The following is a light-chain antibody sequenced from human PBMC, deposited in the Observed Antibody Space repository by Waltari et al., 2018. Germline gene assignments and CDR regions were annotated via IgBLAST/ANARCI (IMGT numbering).Light chain of an antibody. Sequence: VILTQSPATLSLSPGERATLSCRASQSVSSYLAWYQQKPGQAPRLLNYGASSRATGIPDRFSGSGSGTDFTLTISSLEPEDVGVYHCYQHSSGYSFGQGTKVEIK. J-gene: IGKJ2*03. CDR1: QSVSSY. CDR3: YQHSSGYS. CDR2: GAS. V-gene: IGKV3-11*01.